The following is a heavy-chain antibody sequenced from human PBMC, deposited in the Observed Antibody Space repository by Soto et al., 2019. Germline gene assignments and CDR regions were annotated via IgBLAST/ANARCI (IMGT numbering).Heavy chain of an antibody. Sequence: PGESLKISCKASGYSFSFYWIGWVRQMPGKGMEWMATMYPDDSDIRYSPSFEAHVTISAEKSTSTAVLQWSSLKASDTAIYYCATAFVYDFENSNYYRDAFDIWGQGTRVTVSS. J-gene: IGHJ3*02. D-gene: IGHD3-22*01. CDR2: MYPDDSDI. V-gene: IGHV5-51*01. CDR3: ATAFVYDFENSNYYRDAFDI. CDR1: GYSFSFYW.